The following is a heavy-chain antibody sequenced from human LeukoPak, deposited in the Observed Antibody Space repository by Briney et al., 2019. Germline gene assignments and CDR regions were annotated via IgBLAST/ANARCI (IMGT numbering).Heavy chain of an antibody. V-gene: IGHV4-34*01. CDR2: INHSGST. D-gene: IGHD5-24*01. J-gene: IGHJ4*02. CDR1: GGSFSGYY. CDR3: ARRGDGYNPDY. Sequence: SETLSLTCAVYGGSFSGYYWSWIRQPPGKGLEWIGEINHSGSTNYNPSLKSRVTISVDTSKNQFSLKLSSVTAADTAVYYCARRGDGYNPDYWGQGTLVTVSS.